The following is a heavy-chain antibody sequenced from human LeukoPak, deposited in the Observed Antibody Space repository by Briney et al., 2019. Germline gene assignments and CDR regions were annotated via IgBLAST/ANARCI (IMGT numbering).Heavy chain of an antibody. CDR3: AKMVRDSYGANYYGTYYFDY. J-gene: IGHJ4*02. D-gene: IGHD4/OR15-4a*01. CDR2: IYPGDSDT. CDR1: GYSFTSNW. Sequence: GESLKISCKGSGYSFTSNWIGWVRQMPGKGVEWMGTIYPGDSDTRYSPSFQGQVTISVDKSIGTAYLQWGSLKASDTAMYYCAKMVRDSYGANYYGTYYFDYWGQGTLVTVSS. V-gene: IGHV5-51*01.